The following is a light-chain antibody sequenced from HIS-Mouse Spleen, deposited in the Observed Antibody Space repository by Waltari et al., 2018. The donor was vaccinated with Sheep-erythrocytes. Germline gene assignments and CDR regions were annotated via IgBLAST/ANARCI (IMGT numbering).Light chain of an antibody. Sequence: EIVFTQSPGTLSLSPGERATLSCRASQSVSSSYLAWYQQKPGQAPRLLIYGASSRATGIPDRFGGSGSGTDFTLTISRLEPEDFAVYYCQQYGSSPLFTFGPGTKVDIK. CDR1: QSVSSSY. V-gene: IGKV3-20*01. CDR3: QQYGSSPLFT. J-gene: IGKJ3*01. CDR2: GAS.